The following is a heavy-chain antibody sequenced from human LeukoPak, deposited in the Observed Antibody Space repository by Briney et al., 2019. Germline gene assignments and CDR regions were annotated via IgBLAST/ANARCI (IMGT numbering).Heavy chain of an antibody. CDR3: AGISGHRGGPGAFDI. V-gene: IGHV4-59*02. Sequence: SETLSLTCSVSDGSVKQYYWNWIRLSPGKGLEWIGYLSYAGNTNSNPSLKSRVTMSVDRSQIHFSLNLTSVTAADTAVYFCAGISGHRGGPGAFDIWGQGIMVTVSS. CDR2: LSYAGNT. J-gene: IGHJ3*02. D-gene: IGHD1-14*01. CDR1: DGSVKQYY.